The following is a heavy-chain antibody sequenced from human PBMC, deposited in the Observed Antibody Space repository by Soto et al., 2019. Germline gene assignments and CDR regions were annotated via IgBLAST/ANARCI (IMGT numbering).Heavy chain of an antibody. CDR1: GYTFTSYG. J-gene: IGHJ4*02. Sequence: QVQLVQSGAEVKKPGASVKVSCKASGYTFTSYGISWVRQAPGQGLEWMGWISAYNGNTNYAQKLQGRVTMTTDTSTSTGDMELSSVRSDDTAVYYCVRASLLSQYYYAWNLDCWGQGTLVTVSS. CDR2: ISAYNGNT. CDR3: VRASLLSQYYYAWNLDC. D-gene: IGHD3-10*01. V-gene: IGHV1-18*01.